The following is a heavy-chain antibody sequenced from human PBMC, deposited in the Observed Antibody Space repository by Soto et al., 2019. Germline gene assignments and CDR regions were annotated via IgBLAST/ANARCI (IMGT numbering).Heavy chain of an antibody. Sequence: ASVKVSCKASGYTFTSYGISWVRQAPGQGLEWMGWISAYNGNTNYAQKLQGRVTMTTDTSTSTAYMELRSLRSDDTAVYYCARAPPNYYGSGSYFSWFAPWGQGTLVTVSS. CDR3: ARAPPNYYGSGSYFSWFAP. J-gene: IGHJ5*02. V-gene: IGHV1-18*01. D-gene: IGHD3-10*01. CDR1: GYTFTSYG. CDR2: ISAYNGNT.